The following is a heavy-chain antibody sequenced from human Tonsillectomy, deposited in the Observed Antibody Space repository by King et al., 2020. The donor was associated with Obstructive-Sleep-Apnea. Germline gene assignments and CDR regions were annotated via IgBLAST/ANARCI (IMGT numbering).Heavy chain of an antibody. Sequence: VQLVESGGDLVKPGGSLRLSCAASGFTFSSYSMNWVRQAPGKGLEWVSSIISITSYIYYADSVKGRFTISRDNAKNSLYLQMNSLRAEDTAVYYCARDSYYGSVRGLDPEYFQHWGQGTLVTVSS. CDR2: IISITSYI. D-gene: IGHD3-10*01. J-gene: IGHJ1*01. V-gene: IGHV3-21*01. CDR1: GFTFSSYS. CDR3: ARDSYYGSVRGLDPEYFQH.